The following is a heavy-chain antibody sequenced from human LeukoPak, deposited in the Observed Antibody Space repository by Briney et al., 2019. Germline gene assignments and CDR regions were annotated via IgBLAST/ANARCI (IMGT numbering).Heavy chain of an antibody. D-gene: IGHD6-13*01. CDR3: ARHYSSSWYAPFDY. CDR2: IYPGDSDT. CDR1: GYSFTSYW. V-gene: IGHV5-51*01. Sequence: GESLKISCKGSGYSFTSYWIGWVRQMPGEGLEWMGIIYPGDSDTRYSPSFQGQVTISADKSISTAYLQWSSLRASDTAMYYCARHYSSSWYAPFDYWGQGTLVTVSS. J-gene: IGHJ4*02.